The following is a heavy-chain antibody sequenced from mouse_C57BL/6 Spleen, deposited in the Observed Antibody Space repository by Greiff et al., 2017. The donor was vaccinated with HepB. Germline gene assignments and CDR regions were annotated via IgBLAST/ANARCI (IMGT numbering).Heavy chain of an antibody. J-gene: IGHJ4*01. CDR3: TSPSSGYAMDY. V-gene: IGHV1-15*01. D-gene: IGHD1-1*01. Sequence: VQLQQSGAELVRPGASVTLSCKASGYTFTDYEMHWVQQTPVHGLEWIGAIDPETGGTAYNQKFKGKAILTADKSSSTAYMELRSLTSEDSAVYYGTSPSSGYAMDYWGQGTSATVSS. CDR1: GYTFTDYE. CDR2: IDPETGGT.